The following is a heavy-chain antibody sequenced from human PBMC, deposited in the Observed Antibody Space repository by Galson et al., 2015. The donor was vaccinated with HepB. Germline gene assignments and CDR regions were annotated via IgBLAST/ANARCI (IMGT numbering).Heavy chain of an antibody. J-gene: IGHJ4*02. CDR3: ARDQHTAMAHFDY. CDR1: GYTFTSYG. Sequence: SVKVSCKASGYTFTSYGISWVRQAPGQGLEWMGWISAYNGNTNYAQKFQGRVTMTTDTSTNTAYMELRSLRSDDTAVYYCARDQHTAMAHFDYWGQGTLVTVSS. D-gene: IGHD5-18*01. CDR2: ISAYNGNT. V-gene: IGHV1-18*04.